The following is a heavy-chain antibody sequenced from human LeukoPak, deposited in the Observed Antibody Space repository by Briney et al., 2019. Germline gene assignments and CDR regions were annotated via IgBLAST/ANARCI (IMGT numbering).Heavy chain of an antibody. CDR1: GGTFSSYA. J-gene: IGHJ4*02. Sequence: GFSVKVSFKASGGTFSSYAISWVRQAPGQGLEGMGGIIPIFGTANYAQKFQGRVTITADESTSTAYMELSSLRSEDTAVYYCARSAYSSGWYAFDYWGQGTLVTVSS. D-gene: IGHD6-19*01. CDR2: IIPIFGTA. CDR3: ARSAYSSGWYAFDY. V-gene: IGHV1-69*01.